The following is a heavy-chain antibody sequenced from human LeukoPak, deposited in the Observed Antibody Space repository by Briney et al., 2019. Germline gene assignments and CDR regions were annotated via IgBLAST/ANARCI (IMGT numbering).Heavy chain of an antibody. CDR1: GDSVSGISFY. J-gene: IGHJ4*02. CDR3: ARYYDRSGYWSTPHFDY. CDR2: IQYSRST. Sequence: SETLSLTCTVSGDSVSGISFYWSWIRQPPGKGLQYIGYIQYSRSTNYNSSLKSRVTISVDTSKNQFSLKLSSVTAADTAVYYCARYYDRSGYWSTPHFDYWGQGTLVTVSS. V-gene: IGHV4-61*01. D-gene: IGHD3-22*01.